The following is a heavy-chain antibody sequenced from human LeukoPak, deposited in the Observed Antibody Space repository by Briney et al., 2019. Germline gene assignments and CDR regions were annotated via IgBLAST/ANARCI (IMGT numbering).Heavy chain of an antibody. Sequence: GGSLRLSCAASGFTFSGYGIHWVRQAPGKGLEWVAFISYDGSIKYYVDSVKGRFTISRDNSKNTLYLQVNSLRVEDTAFYYCAKALGSTCLDYWGQGTPVTVSS. J-gene: IGHJ4*02. D-gene: IGHD6-13*01. CDR3: AKALGSTCLDY. CDR1: GFTFSGYG. V-gene: IGHV3-30*18. CDR2: ISYDGSIK.